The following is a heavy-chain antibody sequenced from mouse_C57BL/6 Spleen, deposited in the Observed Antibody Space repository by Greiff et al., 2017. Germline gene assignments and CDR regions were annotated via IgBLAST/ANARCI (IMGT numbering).Heavy chain of an antibody. V-gene: IGHV1-59*01. J-gene: IGHJ4*01. CDR1: GYTFTSYW. CDR2: IDPSDSYT. Sequence: QVHVKQPGAELVRPGTSVKLSCKASGYTFTSYWMHWVKQRPGQGLEWIGVIDPSDSYTNYNQKFKGKATLTVDTSSSTAYMQLSSLTSEDSAVXYCARERGSYAMDYWGQGTSVTVSS. CDR3: ARERGSYAMDY.